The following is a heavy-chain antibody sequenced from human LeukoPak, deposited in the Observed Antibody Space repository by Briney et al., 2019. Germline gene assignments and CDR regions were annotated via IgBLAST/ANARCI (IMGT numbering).Heavy chain of an antibody. D-gene: IGHD1-26*01. V-gene: IGHV4-59*01. Sequence: PSETLSLTCTVSGDSISSYYWNWIRQPPGKGLEWIGYIYYSGSTNYNPSLKSRVTISVDTSKNQFSLNLSSVTAADTAVYYCARDRGGATLRSFDIWGQGTMVTVSS. CDR1: GDSISSYY. J-gene: IGHJ3*02. CDR3: ARDRGGATLRSFDI. CDR2: IYYSGST.